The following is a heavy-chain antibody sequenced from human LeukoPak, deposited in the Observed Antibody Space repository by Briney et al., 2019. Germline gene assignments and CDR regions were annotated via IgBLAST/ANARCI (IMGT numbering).Heavy chain of an antibody. CDR1: GYTFTGNY. J-gene: IGHJ4*02. Sequence: GASVKVSCKTSGYTFTGNYMHWMREAPGQGLEWMGWINCNNGDTIYAQKFEGRVIVTRDTSISTAYMELSRLTYDDTAVYYCARNGEIWGQGTLVTVSS. CDR2: INCNNGDT. CDR3: ARNGEI. V-gene: IGHV1-2*02. D-gene: IGHD3-10*01.